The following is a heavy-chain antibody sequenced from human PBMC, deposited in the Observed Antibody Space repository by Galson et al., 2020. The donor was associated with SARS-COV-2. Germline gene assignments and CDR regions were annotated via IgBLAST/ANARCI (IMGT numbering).Heavy chain of an antibody. D-gene: IGHD3-10*02. V-gene: IGHV3-23*01. J-gene: IGHJ6*03. CDR2: TSATT. CDR3: AKDFVRGIGYMDV. CDR1: GFTFSRYG. Sequence: GESLKIPCVGPGFTFSRYGMSWVRQAPGQGLDWVATTSATTYYADSARRRFIISRDDSKNTLYLQMNGLSADDTAVYYCAKDFVRGIGYMDVWGPGTTVTVSS.